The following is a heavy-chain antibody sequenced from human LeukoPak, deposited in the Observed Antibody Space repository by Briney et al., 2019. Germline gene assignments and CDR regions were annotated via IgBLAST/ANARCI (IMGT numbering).Heavy chain of an antibody. J-gene: IGHJ6*02. D-gene: IGHD2-15*01. CDR2: IYYSGST. V-gene: IGHV4-59*01. CDR3: ARVQYCSGGSCYLGLYFYSMDV. CDR1: GGSISSYY. Sequence: SETLSLTCTVSGGSISSYYWSWIRQPPGKGLEWIGYIYYSGSTNYNPSLKSRVSISVDTSKNQFSLKLNSVTAADTAVYYCARVQYCSGGSCYLGLYFYSMDVWGQGTTVTVSS.